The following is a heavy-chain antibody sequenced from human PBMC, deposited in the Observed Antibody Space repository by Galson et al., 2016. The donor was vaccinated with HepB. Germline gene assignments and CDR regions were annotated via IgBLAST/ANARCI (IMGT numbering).Heavy chain of an antibody. CDR3: AKETTSGWYVFHH. CDR2: ISHDGSDK. V-gene: IGHV3-30*18. CDR1: GFTFSSFG. D-gene: IGHD6-19*01. Sequence: SLRLSCAVSGFTFSSFGMHWVRQAPGKGLDWVAGISHDGSDKYYADSVEGRFTISRDNSKNTLYLQMHSLRRDDTAVFYCAKETTSGWYVFHHWGQGTLVTVSS. J-gene: IGHJ4*02.